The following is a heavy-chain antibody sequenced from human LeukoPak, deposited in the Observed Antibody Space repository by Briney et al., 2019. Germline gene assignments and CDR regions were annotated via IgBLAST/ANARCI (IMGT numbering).Heavy chain of an antibody. V-gene: IGHV3-21*01. CDR2: ISSSSSYI. CDR3: ARGDGLLTDY. J-gene: IGHJ4*02. CDR1: GFTFSSYS. D-gene: IGHD1-26*01. Sequence: GGSLRLSCAASGFTFSSYSMNWVRQAPGKGLEWVSSISSSSSYIYYADSVKGRLTISRDNAKNSLYLQMNSLRAEDTAVYYCARGDGLLTDYWGQGTLVTVSS.